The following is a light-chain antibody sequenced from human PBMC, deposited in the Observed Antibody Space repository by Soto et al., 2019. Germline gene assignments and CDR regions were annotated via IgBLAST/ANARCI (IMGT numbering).Light chain of an antibody. CDR2: GAS. Sequence: DIQMTQSPSSLSASVGDRVTITCRSSQSISTYIHWYQQKPGKAPELLIYGASILQTGVPSRFSGSGSWTDFTLAISGLQHEDFATYYCQQSYNTRYTFGQGTKLEMK. V-gene: IGKV1-39*01. CDR1: QSISTY. J-gene: IGKJ2*01. CDR3: QQSYNTRYT.